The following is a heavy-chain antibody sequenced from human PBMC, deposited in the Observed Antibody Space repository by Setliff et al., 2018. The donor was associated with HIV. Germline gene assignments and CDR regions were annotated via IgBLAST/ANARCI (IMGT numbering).Heavy chain of an antibody. CDR2: INPSSGST. V-gene: IGHV1-46*01. CDR1: GYTFTSYY. Sequence: GASVKVSCKASGYTFTSYYMHWVRQAPGQGLEWMGIINPSSGSTTYAQKFQGRVTMTRDTSTSTVYMELSSLTSEDTAVYFCARGSRITVVSVLIYSRFDYWGQGTLVTVS. J-gene: IGHJ4*02. CDR3: ARGSRITVVSVLIYSRFDY. D-gene: IGHD3-3*01.